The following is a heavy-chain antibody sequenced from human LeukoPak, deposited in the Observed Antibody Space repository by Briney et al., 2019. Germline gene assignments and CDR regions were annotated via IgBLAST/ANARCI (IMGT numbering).Heavy chain of an antibody. CDR2: IKEDGSEK. CDR1: GFTFSRSW. V-gene: IGHV3-7*04. D-gene: IGHD2-2*01. J-gene: IGHJ4*02. CDR3: ARALPAAKYYFNY. Sequence: GGSLRLSCAGSGFTFSRSWMTWVRRAPGKGLEWGANIKEDGSEKYYVDSVRGRFTISRDNAKNSLYLQMNGLRAEDTAVYYCARALPAAKYYFNYWGQGTLVTVSS.